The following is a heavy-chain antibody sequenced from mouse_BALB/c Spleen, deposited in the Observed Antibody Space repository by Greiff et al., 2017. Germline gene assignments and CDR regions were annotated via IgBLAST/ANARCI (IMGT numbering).Heavy chain of an antibody. J-gene: IGHJ2*01. V-gene: IGHV5-6-3*01. CDR1: GFTFSSYG. CDR2: INSNGGST. Sequence: EVQVAESGGGLVQPGGSLKLSCAASGFTFSSYGMSWVRQTPDKRLELVATINSNGGSTYYPDSVKGRFTISRDNAKNTLYLQMSSLKSEDTAMYYCARDYYGSSYYFDYWGQGTTLTVSS. D-gene: IGHD1-1*01. CDR3: ARDYYGSSYYFDY.